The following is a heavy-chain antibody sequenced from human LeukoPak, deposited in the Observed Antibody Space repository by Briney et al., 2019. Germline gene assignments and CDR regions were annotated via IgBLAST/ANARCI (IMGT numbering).Heavy chain of an antibody. CDR2: IIPIFGTA. D-gene: IGHD4-17*01. J-gene: IGHJ2*01. CDR3: ATAPFAMTTVTTKVWYFDL. Sequence: SVKVSCKASGGTFSSYAISWVRQAPGQGLEWMGGIIPIFGTANYAQKFQGRVTITADESTSTAYMELSSLRSEDTAVYYCATAPFAMTTVTTKVWYFDLWGRGTLVTVSS. V-gene: IGHV1-69*13. CDR1: GGTFSSYA.